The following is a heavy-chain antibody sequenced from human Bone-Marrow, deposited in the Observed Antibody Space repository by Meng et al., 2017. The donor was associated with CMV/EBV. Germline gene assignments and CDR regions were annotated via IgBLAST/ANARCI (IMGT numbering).Heavy chain of an antibody. CDR2: INHRGST. Sequence: SETLSSTCAAYGGSFSGYYWSWFRQPPGKGLEWSGEINHRGSTNYNPSLKSRVTISVDTSQNQFSLMQCSVTAADTAVYYCARGWYYYGMDVWGQGTTVTVSS. CDR3: ARGWYYYGMDV. V-gene: IGHV4-34*01. J-gene: IGHJ6*02. CDR1: GGSFSGYY.